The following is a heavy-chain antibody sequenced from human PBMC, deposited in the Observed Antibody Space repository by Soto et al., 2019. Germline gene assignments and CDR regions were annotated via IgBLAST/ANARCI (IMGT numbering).Heavy chain of an antibody. D-gene: IGHD3-3*01. CDR2: INSNSGAT. V-gene: IGHV1-2*02. CDR3: ARGGGTILAPLP. J-gene: IGHJ5*02. CDR1: GYTFTGYF. Sequence: QVQLVQSGAEVKKPGASVKVSCKASGYTFTGYFMHWVRQAPGQGLEWMGWINSNSGATKYAQKFQGRVTLSRDTSISTAYMELSGLRSADTAVYYCARGGGTILAPLPWGQGTLGTVSS.